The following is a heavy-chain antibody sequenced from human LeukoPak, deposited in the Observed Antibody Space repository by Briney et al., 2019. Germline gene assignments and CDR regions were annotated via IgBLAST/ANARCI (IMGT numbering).Heavy chain of an antibody. V-gene: IGHV3-23*01. J-gene: IGHJ4*02. Sequence: GGSLRLSCAASGFTFSSYAMSWVRQAPGKGLEWVSAISGSGGSTYYADSVKGRFTITRDNSKNTLYLQMNSLRAEDTAVYYCGPSVAGDESFDYWGQGTLVTVSS. CDR3: GPSVAGDESFDY. CDR2: ISGSGGST. D-gene: IGHD6-19*01. CDR1: GFTFSSYA.